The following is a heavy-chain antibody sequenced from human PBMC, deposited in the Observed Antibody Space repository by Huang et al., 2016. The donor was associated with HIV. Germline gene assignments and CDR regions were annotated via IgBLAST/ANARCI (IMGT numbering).Heavy chain of an antibody. V-gene: IGHV4-34*01. CDR1: GGSSSGYY. J-gene: IGHJ5*02. CDR2: GNQKGRT. Sequence: QVHLEQRGAGLLKPSETLSLNCAVYGGSSSGYYWNWIRQAPGKGLEWIGQGNQKGRTDYNAALKSRATRLVDTSKNQFSLKLSAVTAADTAVYYCAREVMITFGGPFDPWGQGTLVTVSS. CDR3: AREVMITFGGPFDP. D-gene: IGHD3-16*01.